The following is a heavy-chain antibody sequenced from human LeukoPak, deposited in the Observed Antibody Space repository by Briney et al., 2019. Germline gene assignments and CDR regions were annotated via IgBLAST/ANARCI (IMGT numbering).Heavy chain of an antibody. CDR2: ISSGSNYI. D-gene: IGHD3-9*01. CDR3: AKDKFLLRYFDWSDY. V-gene: IGHV3-21*04. J-gene: IGHJ4*02. CDR1: GFTFSSFG. Sequence: GGSLRLSCAASGFTFSSFGMDRVRQAPGKGLEWVSSISSGSNYIYYADSVKGRFTISRDNSKNTLYLQMNSLRAEDTAVYYCAKDKFLLRYFDWSDYWGQGTLVTVSS.